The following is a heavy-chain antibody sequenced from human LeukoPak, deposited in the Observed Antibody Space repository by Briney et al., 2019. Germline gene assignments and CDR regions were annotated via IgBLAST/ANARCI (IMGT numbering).Heavy chain of an antibody. Sequence: PGGSLRLSCAASGFTLNTYGMTWFRQAPGKGLEWVSTINNGGQNTHYADSVKGRFTISRDNSKNTLYLQVNSLRAGDTALYYCAIDPADYFETNSLDFWGQGTPVTVSS. D-gene: IGHD3-22*01. J-gene: IGHJ4*02. V-gene: IGHV3-23*01. CDR1: GFTLNTYG. CDR3: AIDPADYFETNSLDF. CDR2: INNGGQNT.